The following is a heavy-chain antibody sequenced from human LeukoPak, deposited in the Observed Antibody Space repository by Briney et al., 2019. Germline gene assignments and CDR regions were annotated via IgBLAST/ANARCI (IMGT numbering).Heavy chain of an antibody. Sequence: TPRGSLRLSCAASGFTFSDYYMSLIRQAPGKGLEWVSYISSSGSTIYYADSVKGRFTISRDNAKNSLYLQMNSLRAEDTAVYYCARARDSSGILYYFDYWGQGTLVTVSS. D-gene: IGHD3-22*01. CDR3: ARARDSSGILYYFDY. CDR2: ISSSGSTI. V-gene: IGHV3-11*01. CDR1: GFTFSDYY. J-gene: IGHJ4*02.